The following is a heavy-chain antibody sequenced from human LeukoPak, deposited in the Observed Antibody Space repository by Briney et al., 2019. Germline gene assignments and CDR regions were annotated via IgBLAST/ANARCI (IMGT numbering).Heavy chain of an antibody. CDR3: ARQRVVVVPAANDNYYYYGMDV. J-gene: IGHJ6*04. D-gene: IGHD2-2*01. V-gene: IGHV5-10-1*01. Sequence: GESLKISCKGSGYSFTSYWISWVRQTPGKGLEWMGRIDPSDSYTNYSPSFQGHVTISADKSISTAYLQWSSLKASDTAMYYCARQRVVVVPAANDNYYYYGMDVWGKGTTVTVSS. CDR1: GYSFTSYW. CDR2: IDPSDSYT.